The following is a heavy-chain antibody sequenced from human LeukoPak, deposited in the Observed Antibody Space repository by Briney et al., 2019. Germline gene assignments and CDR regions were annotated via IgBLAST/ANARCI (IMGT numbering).Heavy chain of an antibody. V-gene: IGHV3-30*02. J-gene: IGHJ4*02. Sequence: GGSLRLSCAASGFTFSSCGMHWVRQAPGKGLEWVAFIRYDGSNKYYADSVKGRFTISRDNSKNTLYLQMNSLRAEDTAVYYCAKPVPIYSGYDYGTYFDYWGQGTLVTVSS. D-gene: IGHD5-12*01. CDR1: GFTFSSCG. CDR3: AKPVPIYSGYDYGTYFDY. CDR2: IRYDGSNK.